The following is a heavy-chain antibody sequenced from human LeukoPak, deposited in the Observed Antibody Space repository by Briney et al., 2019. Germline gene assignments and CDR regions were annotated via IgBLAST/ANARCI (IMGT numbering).Heavy chain of an antibody. J-gene: IGHJ4*02. CDR2: VFNGGST. CDR3: ATRPAGSTWYGVFDY. D-gene: IGHD6-13*01. Sequence: AETLSLTCTVSGGSINSHYWSWIRQPPGKGLEWIGYVFNGGSTNYNPSLKSRVTMSVDTSRDQFSLRLTSVTAADTAIYYCATRPAGSTWYGVFDYWSQGTLVTVSS. CDR1: GGSINSHY. V-gene: IGHV4-59*11.